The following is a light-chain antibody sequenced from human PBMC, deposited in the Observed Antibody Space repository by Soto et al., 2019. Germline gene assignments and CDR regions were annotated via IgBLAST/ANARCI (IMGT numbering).Light chain of an antibody. CDR3: QQSYSTPPWT. Sequence: DIQMTQSPSSLSASVGDRVTITCRASQGISTYLNWYHQKPGKAPKLLIYAASSLQSGVPSRFSGSGSGTDFTLTISSLQPEDFATYFCQQSYSTPPWTFGQGTKVDIK. CDR1: QGISTY. J-gene: IGKJ1*01. V-gene: IGKV1-39*01. CDR2: AAS.